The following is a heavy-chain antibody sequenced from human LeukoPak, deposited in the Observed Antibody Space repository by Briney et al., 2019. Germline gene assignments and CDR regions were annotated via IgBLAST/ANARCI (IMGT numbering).Heavy chain of an antibody. CDR2: INHSGST. CDR3: ARGDLLGDTAMASDY. V-gene: IGHV4-34*01. CDR1: CGSFSGYY. J-gene: IGHJ4*02. Sequence: SETLSLTCAVYCGSFSGYYWSWIRQPPGKGLEWIGEINHSGSTNYNPSLKSRVTISVDTSKNQFSLKLSSVTAADTAVYYCARGDLLGDTAMASDYWGQGTLVTVSS. D-gene: IGHD5-18*01.